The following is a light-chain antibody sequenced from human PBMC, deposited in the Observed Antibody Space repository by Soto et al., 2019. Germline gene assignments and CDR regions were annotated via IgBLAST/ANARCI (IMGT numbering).Light chain of an antibody. CDR3: LLAYGSIRV. V-gene: IGLV7-46*01. J-gene: IGLJ3*02. CDR2: ATS. CDR1: TGDVTSGHY. Sequence: QAVVTQEPSLTVSPGGTVTLTCGSSTGDVTSGHYPYWIQQKPGQAPRTLIYATSSRNPWTPARFSGSILGGKAALTLSGAQPEDETDYYCLLAYGSIRVFGGGTKLTVL.